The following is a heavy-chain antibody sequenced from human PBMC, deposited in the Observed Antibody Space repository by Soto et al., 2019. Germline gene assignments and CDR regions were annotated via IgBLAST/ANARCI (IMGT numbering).Heavy chain of an antibody. CDR1: GASVTGTTYY. V-gene: IGHV4-39*01. D-gene: IGHD1-7*01. CDR3: VRQVIGTRRFNWFDP. J-gene: IGHJ5*02. CDR2: IYHNGRT. Sequence: QLQLQESGPGLVKPSETLSLTCSVSGASVTGTTYYWGWIRQSPGKGLEWIGNIYHNGRTDYNPSLKNRVAISIDASKTQFSLRLTSVTAAVTTMYYCVRQVIGTRRFNWFDPWGQGTLVTVSS.